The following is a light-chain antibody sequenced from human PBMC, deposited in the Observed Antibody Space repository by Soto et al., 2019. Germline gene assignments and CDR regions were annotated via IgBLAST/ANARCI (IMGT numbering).Light chain of an antibody. V-gene: IGKV3-11*01. Sequence: PATLSLSPGERATLSCTATQSASSYLASYQQTQGQAPTLLTYHSSTRDTGIPPRFSGSGSGTDFTLTISSVEPEDFAVYYCQQRSDWPPFTFGGGTKVDIK. CDR2: HSS. CDR3: QQRSDWPPFT. CDR1: QSASSY. J-gene: IGKJ4*01.